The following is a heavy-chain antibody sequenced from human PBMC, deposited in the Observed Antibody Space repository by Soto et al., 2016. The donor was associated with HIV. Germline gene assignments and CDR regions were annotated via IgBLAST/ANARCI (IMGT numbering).Heavy chain of an antibody. V-gene: IGHV4-34*01. Sequence: QVQLHQWGAGLLKPLETLSLTCAVYGESLTNHYWTWIRQPPGETLEWVGEISHSGKTKYNPSLKSRVTISIDTSRKQFSXKMNSVTAADTAVYFCARGRDNVTPSLVLGGRSDFWGQGMLVTVYS. CDR1: GESLTNHY. CDR2: ISHSGKT. J-gene: IGHJ4*02. CDR3: ARGRDNVTPSLVLGGRSDF. D-gene: IGHD2-8*02.